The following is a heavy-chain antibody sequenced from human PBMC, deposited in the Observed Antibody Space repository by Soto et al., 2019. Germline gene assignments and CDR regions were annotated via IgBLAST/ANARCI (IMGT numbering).Heavy chain of an antibody. CDR3: ASNYGDYRYYYGMDV. CDR2: IIPLFGTA. D-gene: IGHD4-17*01. J-gene: IGHJ6*02. V-gene: IGHV1-69*12. CDR1: GGTFSSYA. Sequence: QVQLVQSGAEVKKPGSSVKVSCKASGGTFSSYAISWVRQAPGQGLEWMAGIIPLFGTADYAQKFQGRVTITADESTSTAYMELSSLRSEDTAVYYCASNYGDYRYYYGMDVWGQGTTVNVSS.